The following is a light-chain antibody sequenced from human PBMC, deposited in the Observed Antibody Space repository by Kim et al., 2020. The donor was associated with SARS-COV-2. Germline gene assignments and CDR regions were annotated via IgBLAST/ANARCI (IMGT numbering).Light chain of an antibody. CDR3: AAWDDSLNGVV. CDR1: RSNIGSNT. Sequence: GQGVTIACSGSRSNIGSNTVNWYQQLPGTAPKLLIYSNNQRPSGVPDRFSGSKSGTSASLAISGLQSEDEADYYCAAWDDSLNGVVFGGGTKLTVL. V-gene: IGLV1-44*01. CDR2: SNN. J-gene: IGLJ2*01.